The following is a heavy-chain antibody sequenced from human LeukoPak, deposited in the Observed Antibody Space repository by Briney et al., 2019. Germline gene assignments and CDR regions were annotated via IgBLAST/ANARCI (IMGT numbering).Heavy chain of an antibody. V-gene: IGHV4-4*07. CDR2: IYTSGST. Sequence: SETLSLTCTVSGGSISSYYWSWIRQPAGKGLEWIGRIYTSGSTNYNPSLKSRVTMSVDTSKNQFSLKLSSVTAADTAVYYCARSIMITFGGVIVMGGYFDYWGQGTLVTVSS. J-gene: IGHJ4*02. D-gene: IGHD3-16*02. CDR1: GGSISSYY. CDR3: ARSIMITFGGVIVMGGYFDY.